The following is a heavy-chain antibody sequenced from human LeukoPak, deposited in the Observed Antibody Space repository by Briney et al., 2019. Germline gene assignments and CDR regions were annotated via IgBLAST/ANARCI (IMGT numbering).Heavy chain of an antibody. CDR2: IRSKAYGGTT. Sequence: GGSLRLSCTASGFTFGDYAMSWVRQAPGKGLEWVGFIRSKAYGGTTEYAASVKGRFTISRDDSKSIAYLQMNSLKTEDTAVYYCTRSGGYSGYDLFDYWGQGTLVTVSS. J-gene: IGHJ4*02. V-gene: IGHV3-49*04. CDR1: GFTFGDYA. D-gene: IGHD5-12*01. CDR3: TRSGGYSGYDLFDY.